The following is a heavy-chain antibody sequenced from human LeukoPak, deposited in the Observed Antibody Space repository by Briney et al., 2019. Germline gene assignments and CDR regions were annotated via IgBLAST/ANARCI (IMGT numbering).Heavy chain of an antibody. V-gene: IGHV1-8*01. J-gene: IGHJ5*02. Sequence: ASVKVSRKASGFTFTSYDINWVRQASGQGLEWMGWMNPNSGNTGYAQKFQGRVTMTRNTSISTAYMELSSLRSEDTAVYYCAREYCSSTSCYRWDNWLDPWGQGTLVIVSS. CDR1: GFTFTSYD. CDR2: MNPNSGNT. CDR3: AREYCSSTSCYRWDNWLDP. D-gene: IGHD2-2*01.